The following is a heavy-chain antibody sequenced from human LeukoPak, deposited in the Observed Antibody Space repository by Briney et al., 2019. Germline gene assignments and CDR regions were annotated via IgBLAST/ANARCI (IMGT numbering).Heavy chain of an antibody. J-gene: IGHJ5*02. CDR3: ARYYGSGSYYLAYNWFDP. CDR1: GGSFSGYY. D-gene: IGHD3-10*01. Sequence: SETLSLTCAVYGGSFSGYYWSWIRQPPGKGLEWIGEINHSGSTNYNPSLKSRVTISVDTSKNQFSLKLSSVTAADTAVYYCARYYGSGSYYLAYNWFDPWGQGTLVTVSS. V-gene: IGHV4-34*01. CDR2: INHSGST.